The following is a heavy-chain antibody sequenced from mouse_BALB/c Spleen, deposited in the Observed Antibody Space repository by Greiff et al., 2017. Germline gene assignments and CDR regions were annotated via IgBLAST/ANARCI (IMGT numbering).Heavy chain of an antibody. J-gene: IGHJ4*01. Sequence: LQESGAELMKPGASVKISCKATGYTFSSYWIEWVKQRPGHGLEWIGEILPGSGSTNYNEKFKGKATFTADTSSNTAYMQLSSLTSEDSAVYYCARLTTASYYYAMDYWGQGTSVTVSS. D-gene: IGHD1-2*01. CDR1: GYTFSSYW. CDR3: ARLTTASYYYAMDY. V-gene: IGHV1-9*01. CDR2: ILPGSGST.